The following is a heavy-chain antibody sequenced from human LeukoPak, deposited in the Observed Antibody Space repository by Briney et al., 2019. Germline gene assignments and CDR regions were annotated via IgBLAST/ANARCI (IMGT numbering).Heavy chain of an antibody. CDR1: GFNLSSYY. CDR2: LKSDGSST. J-gene: IGHJ4*02. Sequence: GGSLRLSCAASGFNLSSYYMGWVRQGPGKGLVWVSRLKSDGSSTKYADSVKGRFTISRDDAKNTLYLQMTSLRVEDAAVYYCARTTLETQYFDRWGQGTLVTVSS. V-gene: IGHV3-74*03. CDR3: ARTTLETQYFDR. D-gene: IGHD1-1*01.